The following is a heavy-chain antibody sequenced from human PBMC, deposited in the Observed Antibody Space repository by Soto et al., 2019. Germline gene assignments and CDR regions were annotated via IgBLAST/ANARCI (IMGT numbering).Heavy chain of an antibody. Sequence: QVQLVESGGGVVQPGRSLRLSCAASGFTFSSYAMHWVRQAPGKGLERVAVISYDGSNKYYADSVKGRFTISRDNSKNTLYLQMNSLRAEDTAVYYCARDQGRADLRYFDWLPHGMDVWGQGTTVTVSS. J-gene: IGHJ6*02. D-gene: IGHD3-9*01. V-gene: IGHV3-30-3*01. CDR3: ARDQGRADLRYFDWLPHGMDV. CDR1: GFTFSSYA. CDR2: ISYDGSNK.